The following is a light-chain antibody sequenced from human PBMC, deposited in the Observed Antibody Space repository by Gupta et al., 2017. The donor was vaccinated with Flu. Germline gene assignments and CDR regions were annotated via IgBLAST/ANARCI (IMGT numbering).Light chain of an antibody. CDR2: DAS. J-gene: IGKJ1*01. CDR3: QQRSNWPKT. Sequence: EIVLTQSPATLSLSPGERATLSCRASQRVSSYLAWYQQKPGQAPRLLIYDASNRATGIPARFSGSGSGTKFTLTIXSLEPEDFAVYYCQQRSNWPKTFGXGTKVEIK. V-gene: IGKV3-11*01. CDR1: QRVSSY.